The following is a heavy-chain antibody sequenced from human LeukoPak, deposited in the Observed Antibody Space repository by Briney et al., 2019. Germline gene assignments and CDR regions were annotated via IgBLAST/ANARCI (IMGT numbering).Heavy chain of an antibody. CDR1: GYTFTSYG. CDR3: ARSPYYNFWSGYLPLDS. D-gene: IGHD3-3*01. V-gene: IGHV1-18*01. CDR2: ISAYNGNT. Sequence: AASVKVSCKASGYTFTSYGISWVRQAPGQGLEWMGWISAYNGNTNYAQKLQGRVTMTTDTSTSTAYMELRSLRSDDTAVYYCARSPYYNFWSGYLPLDSWGQGTLVTVSS. J-gene: IGHJ4*02.